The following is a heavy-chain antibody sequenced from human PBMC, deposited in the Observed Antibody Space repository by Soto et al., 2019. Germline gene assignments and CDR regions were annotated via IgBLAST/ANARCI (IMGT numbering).Heavy chain of an antibody. CDR2: ISYGGSNK. CDR3: AKDRGSVCDF. CDR1: GFTFSSYG. Sequence: GGSLRLSCAASGFTFSSYGMHWVRQAPGKGLEMVAVISYGGSNKYYADSVKGRFTISRDNSKYTLYLQMNSLRFEDTAVYYCAKDRGSVCDFWGQGSLVIGSS. D-gene: IGHD6-19*01. J-gene: IGHJ4*02. V-gene: IGHV3-30*18.